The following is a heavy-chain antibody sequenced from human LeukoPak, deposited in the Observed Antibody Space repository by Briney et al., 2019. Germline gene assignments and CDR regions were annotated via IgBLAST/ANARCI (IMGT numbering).Heavy chain of an antibody. CDR1: GGSISSGGYY. CDR2: IYYSGST. J-gene: IGHJ4*02. CDR3: ARSAGVAVAGVFDY. V-gene: IGHV4-31*03. D-gene: IGHD6-19*01. Sequence: NPSETLSLTCTVSGGSISSGGYYWSWIRQHPGKGLEWIGYIYYSGSTYYNPSLKSRVTISVDTSKNQFSLKLSSVTAADTAVYYCARSAGVAVAGVFDYWGQGTLVTVSS.